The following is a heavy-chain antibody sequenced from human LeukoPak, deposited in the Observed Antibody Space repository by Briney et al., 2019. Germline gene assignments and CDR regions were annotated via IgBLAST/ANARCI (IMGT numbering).Heavy chain of an antibody. CDR1: GGSISSGDYY. J-gene: IGHJ4*02. Sequence: YPSETLSLTCTVSGGSISSGDYYWSWIRQPPGKGLEWIGYIYYSGSTYYNPSLKSRVTISVDTSKNQFSLKLSSVTAADTAVYYCARDRSNYDGHGYDYWGQGTLVTVSS. D-gene: IGHD4-11*01. CDR2: IYYSGST. CDR3: ARDRSNYDGHGYDY. V-gene: IGHV4-30-4*01.